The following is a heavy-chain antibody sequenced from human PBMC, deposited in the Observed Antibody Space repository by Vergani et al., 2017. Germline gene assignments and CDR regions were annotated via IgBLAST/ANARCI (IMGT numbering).Heavy chain of an antibody. V-gene: IGHV3-23*01. CDR3: ATALSYYDSSGYYSQYFQH. D-gene: IGHD3-22*01. CDR1: GFTFSSYA. J-gene: IGHJ1*01. Sequence: EVQLLESGGGLVQPGGSLRLSCAASGFTFSSYAMSWVRQAPGKGLEWVSAISGSGGSKYYADSVKGRFTISRDNSKNTLYLQMNSLRAEDTAVYYCATALSYYDSSGYYSQYFQHWGQGTLVTVSS. CDR2: ISGSGGSK.